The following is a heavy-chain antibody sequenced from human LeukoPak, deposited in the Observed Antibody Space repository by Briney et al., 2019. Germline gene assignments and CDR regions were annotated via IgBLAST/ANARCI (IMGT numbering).Heavy chain of an antibody. J-gene: IGHJ4*02. CDR1: GGSISSGGYY. Sequence: SQTLSLTCTVSGGSISSGGYYWSWIRQHPGKGLEWIGYIYYSGSTYYNPSLKSRVTISVDTSKNQFSLKLSSVTAADTAVYYCAREIVATASGFDYWGQATLVTVSS. CDR3: AREIVATASGFDY. V-gene: IGHV4-31*03. D-gene: IGHD5-12*01. CDR2: IYYSGST.